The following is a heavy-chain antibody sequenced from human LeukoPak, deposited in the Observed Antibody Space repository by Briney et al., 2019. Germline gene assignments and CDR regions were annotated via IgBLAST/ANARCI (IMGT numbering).Heavy chain of an antibody. CDR3: ARRYYYYMDV. CDR2: INHSGST. J-gene: IGHJ6*03. CDR1: GGSISSSTYY. Sequence: SETLSLTCTVSGGSISSSTYYWSWIRQPPGKGLEWIGEINHSGSTNYNPSLKSRVTISVDTSKNQFSLKLSSVTAADTAVYYCARRYYYYMDVWGKGTTVTVSS. V-gene: IGHV4-39*07.